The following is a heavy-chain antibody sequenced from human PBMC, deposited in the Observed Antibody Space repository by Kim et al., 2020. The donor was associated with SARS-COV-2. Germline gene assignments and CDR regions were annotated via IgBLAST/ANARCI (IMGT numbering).Heavy chain of an antibody. Sequence: YAQGFTGRFVFSLDASVSTAYLQISSLKAEDTAVYYCAILNHDYGDYVDYWGQGTLVTVSS. J-gene: IGHJ4*02. CDR3: AILNHDYGDYVDY. V-gene: IGHV7-4-1*02. D-gene: IGHD4-17*01.